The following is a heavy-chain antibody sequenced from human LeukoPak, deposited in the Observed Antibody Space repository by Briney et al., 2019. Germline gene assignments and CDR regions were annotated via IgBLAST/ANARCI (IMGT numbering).Heavy chain of an antibody. J-gene: IGHJ4*02. CDR2: IYYSGST. V-gene: IGHV4-59*08. Sequence: PSETLSLTCTVSGGSISNYYWSWIRQPPGKGLEWIGYIYYSGSTYYNPSLKSRVTISVDTSKNQFSLKLSSVTAADTAVYYCARRNYFDYWGQGTLVTVSS. CDR3: ARRNYFDY. CDR1: GGSISNYY.